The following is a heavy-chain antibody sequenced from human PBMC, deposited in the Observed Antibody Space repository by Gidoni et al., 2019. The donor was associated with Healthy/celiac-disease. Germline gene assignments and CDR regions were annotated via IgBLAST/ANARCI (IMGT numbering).Heavy chain of an antibody. Sequence: EVQLVESGGGLVQPGRSLRLSCAASGFTFDDYAMHWVRQAPGKGLGWDSGISWNSGSIGYADSVKGRFTISRDNAKNSLYLQMNSLRAEDTALYYCAKDMRHNYGMDVWGQGTTVTVSS. J-gene: IGHJ6*02. CDR1: GFTFDDYA. V-gene: IGHV3-9*01. CDR3: AKDMRHNYGMDV. CDR2: ISWNSGSI.